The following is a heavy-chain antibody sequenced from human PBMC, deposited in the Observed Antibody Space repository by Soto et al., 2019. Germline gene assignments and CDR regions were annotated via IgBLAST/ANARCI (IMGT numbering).Heavy chain of an antibody. CDR1: GYTLTELS. CDR3: ARELRFGRYYDSSGYYYEDY. D-gene: IGHD3-22*01. J-gene: IGHJ4*02. Sequence: ASVKVSCKVSGYTLTELSMHWVRQAPGKGLEWMGGFDPEDGETIYAQKFQGRVTMTEDTSTDTAYMELSSLRSDDTAVYYCARELRFGRYYDSSGYYYEDYWGQGTLVTVSS. CDR2: FDPEDGET. V-gene: IGHV1-24*01.